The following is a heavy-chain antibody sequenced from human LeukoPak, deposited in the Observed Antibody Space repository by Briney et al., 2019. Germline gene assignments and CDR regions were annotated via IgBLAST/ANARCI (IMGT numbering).Heavy chain of an antibody. CDR2: ISSSSSYI. CDR1: GFTFSSYS. Sequence: SGGSLRLSCAASGFTFSSYSMNWVRQAPGKGLEWVSSISSSSSYIYYADSVKGRFTISRDNAKNSLYLQMNSLRAEDTAVYYCARGGTDYDFWSGYPQTADYWGQGTLVTVSS. D-gene: IGHD3-3*01. V-gene: IGHV3-21*01. CDR3: ARGGTDYDFWSGYPQTADY. J-gene: IGHJ4*02.